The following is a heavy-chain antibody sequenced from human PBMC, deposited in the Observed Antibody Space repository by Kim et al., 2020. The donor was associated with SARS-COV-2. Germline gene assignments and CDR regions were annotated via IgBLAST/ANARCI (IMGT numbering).Heavy chain of an antibody. J-gene: IGHJ4*02. Sequence: GGSLRLSCAASGFTFSSYAMHWVRQAPGKGLEWVAVISYDGSNKYYADSVKGRFTISRDNSKNTLYLQMNSLRAEDTAVYYCAREAHYYGSGSYYTFDYWGQGTLVTVSS. D-gene: IGHD3-10*01. CDR1: GFTFSSYA. V-gene: IGHV3-30*04. CDR3: AREAHYYGSGSYYTFDY. CDR2: ISYDGSNK.